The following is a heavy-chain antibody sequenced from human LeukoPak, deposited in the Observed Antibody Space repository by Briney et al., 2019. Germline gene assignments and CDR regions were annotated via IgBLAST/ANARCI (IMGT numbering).Heavy chain of an antibody. V-gene: IGHV3-30*18. CDR2: ISYEVSIK. CDR1: VFTFSSYG. CDR3: GKNSGGYDGFDP. J-gene: IGHJ5*02. Sequence: GRSQTLSCAASVFTFSSYGMHWVRHSPGEGLEWVAGISYEVSIKYYADSVKGRFTISRDNSKNTLYLQINSLRAEDTAVYYCGKNSGGYDGFDPWGQGTLVTVSS. D-gene: IGHD5-12*01.